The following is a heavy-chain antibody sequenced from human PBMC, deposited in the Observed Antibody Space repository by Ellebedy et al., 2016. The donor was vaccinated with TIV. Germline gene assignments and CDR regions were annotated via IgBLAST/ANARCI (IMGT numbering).Heavy chain of an antibody. V-gene: IGHV1-2*02. D-gene: IGHD2-2*01. CDR3: ARASTSDIVVVPAAQNWFDP. J-gene: IGHJ5*02. CDR1: GYTFTGYY. Sequence: ASVKVSCXASGYTFTGYYMHWVRQAPGQGLEWMGWINPNSGGTNYAQKFQGRVTMTRDTSISTAYMELSRLRSDDTAVYYCARASTSDIVVVPAAQNWFDPWGQGTLVTVSS. CDR2: INPNSGGT.